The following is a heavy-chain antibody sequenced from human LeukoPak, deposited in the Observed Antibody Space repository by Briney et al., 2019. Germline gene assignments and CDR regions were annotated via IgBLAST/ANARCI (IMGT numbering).Heavy chain of an antibody. Sequence: GGSLRLSCAASGFTFSSYGMHWVRQAPGKGLEWVAFIRYDGGNKYYADSVKGRFTISRDNSKNTLYLQMNSLRAEDTAVYYCAKVKYQQMQCYDYWGQGTLVSVSS. CDR1: GFTFSSYG. J-gene: IGHJ4*02. CDR2: IRYDGGNK. D-gene: IGHD2-2*01. CDR3: AKVKYQQMQCYDY. V-gene: IGHV3-30*02.